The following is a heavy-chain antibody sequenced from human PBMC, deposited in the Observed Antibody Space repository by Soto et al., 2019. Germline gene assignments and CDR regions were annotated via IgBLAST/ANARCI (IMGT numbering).Heavy chain of an antibody. J-gene: IGHJ4*02. CDR1: GGSISSGGYS. Sequence: SETLSLTGAVSGGSISSGGYSWSWIRQPPGKGLEWIGYIYHSGSTYYNPSLKSRVTISVDRSKNQFSLKLSSVTAADTAVYYCAREAKFYDSSGYYGGYFDYWGQGTLVTVSS. CDR3: AREAKFYDSSGYYGGYFDY. CDR2: IYHSGST. V-gene: IGHV4-30-2*01. D-gene: IGHD3-22*01.